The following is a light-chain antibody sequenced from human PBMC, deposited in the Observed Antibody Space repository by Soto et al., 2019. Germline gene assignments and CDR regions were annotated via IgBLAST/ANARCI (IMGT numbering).Light chain of an antibody. CDR3: CSYAGSVI. CDR2: DVS. J-gene: IGLJ2*01. CDR1: NNDVATYNY. Sequence: QSVLTQPRSVSGSPGQSVTISCTGSNNDVATYNYVTWYRQHPGKAPKLMIYDVSKRPSGVPDRFSGSKSGNTASLTISGLQAEDEADYYCCSYAGSVIFGGGTKLTVL. V-gene: IGLV2-11*01.